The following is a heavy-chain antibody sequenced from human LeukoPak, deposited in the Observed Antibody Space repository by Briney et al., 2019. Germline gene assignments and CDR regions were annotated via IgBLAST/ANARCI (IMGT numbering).Heavy chain of an antibody. J-gene: IGHJ4*02. CDR2: VSYDGSNE. Sequence: PGGSLRLSCAASGFTFSSYAMHWVRQAPGKGLEWVAVVSYDGSNEYYADSVKGRFTISRDNSKNIVYLQMNSLRVEDTAVYFCAKDRYARGGDSNYFDYWGQGTPVTVSS. V-gene: IGHV3-30*04. CDR3: AKDRYARGGDSNYFDY. D-gene: IGHD2-2*01. CDR1: GFTFSSYA.